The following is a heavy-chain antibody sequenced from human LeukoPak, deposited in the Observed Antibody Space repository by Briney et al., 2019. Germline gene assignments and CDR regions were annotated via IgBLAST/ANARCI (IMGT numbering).Heavy chain of an antibody. CDR3: AREGKPLYYYYMDV. CDR1: VDTFRSCA. J-gene: IGHJ6*03. V-gene: IGHV1-69*05. CDR2: LIPIFGTT. Sequence: ASVKVSYNASVDTFRSCAISWVRQAPGQGLEWMGGLIPIFGTTNYAQMFQGRVTITTDDSTNTAYIELSSLISEDTAVYYCAREGKPLYYYYMDVWGKGTTVTVSS.